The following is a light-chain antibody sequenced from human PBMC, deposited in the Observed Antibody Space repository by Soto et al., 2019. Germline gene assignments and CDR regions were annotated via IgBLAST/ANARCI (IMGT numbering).Light chain of an antibody. CDR1: ITDIGTYYY. J-gene: IGLJ2*01. CDR2: EVS. CDR3: SSYAGTKTLV. V-gene: IGLV2-8*01. Sequence: QSALTQPPPASGSPGQSVTISCTGTITDIGTYYYVSWYQQHPGKAPKLIIYEVSERPSGVPDRFSGSKSGNTASLTVSGLQAGDEADYYCSSYAGTKTLVFGGGTKLTVL.